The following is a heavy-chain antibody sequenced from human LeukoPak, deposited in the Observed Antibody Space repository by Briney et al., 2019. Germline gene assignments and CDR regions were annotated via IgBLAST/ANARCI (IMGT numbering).Heavy chain of an antibody. CDR3: ARWGITSFGVEDY. CDR2: ISSSGSTI. CDR1: GFTFSSYE. D-gene: IGHD3-3*01. J-gene: IGHJ4*02. Sequence: GGSLRLSCAASGFTFSSYEMNWVRQAPGKGLEWVSYISSSGSTIYYADSVKGRFTISRDNAKNSLYLQMNSLRAEDTAVYYCARWGITSFGVEDYWGQGTLVTVSS. V-gene: IGHV3-48*03.